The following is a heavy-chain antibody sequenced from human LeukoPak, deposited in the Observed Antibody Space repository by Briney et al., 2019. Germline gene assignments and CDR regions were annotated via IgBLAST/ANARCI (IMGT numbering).Heavy chain of an antibody. CDR2: TSSSDAGK. J-gene: IGHJ4*02. D-gene: IGHD3-16*01. CDR1: GFSLSSYA. V-gene: IGHV3-23*01. Sequence: GGSLRLSCTVSGFSLSSYALSWVRRAPGEGLEWVSATSSSDAGKYYADSVKGRFTFSRDSSKNTLYLQMNSLRAEDTAIYYCAKGPSPVLGGCSYFDYWGQGTLVTVSS. CDR3: AKGPSPVLGGCSYFDY.